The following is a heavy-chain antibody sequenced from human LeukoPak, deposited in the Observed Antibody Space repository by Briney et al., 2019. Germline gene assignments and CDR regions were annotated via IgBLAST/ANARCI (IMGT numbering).Heavy chain of an antibody. CDR1: GGSIGSYN. V-gene: IGHV4-4*07. Sequence: PSETLSLTCSVSGGSIGSYNWSWIRQPAGKGLEWIGRIYTNGSTNYNPSLKSRVTMSVDTSKNQFSLKLSSVTAAGTAVYYCARDNSGGNYWLDPWGQGTLVTVSS. D-gene: IGHD4-23*01. CDR2: IYTNGST. J-gene: IGHJ5*02. CDR3: ARDNSGGNYWLDP.